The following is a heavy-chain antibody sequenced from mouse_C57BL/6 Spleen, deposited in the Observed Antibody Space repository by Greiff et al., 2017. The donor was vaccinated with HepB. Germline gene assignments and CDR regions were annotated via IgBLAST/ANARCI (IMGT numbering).Heavy chain of an antibody. J-gene: IGHJ1*03. CDR2: IHPNSGST. V-gene: IGHV1-64*01. Sequence: QVQLKESGAELVKPGASVKLSCKASGYTFTSYWMHWVKQRPGQGLEWIGMIHPNSGSTNYNEKFKSKATLTVDKSSSTAYMQLSSLTSEDSAVYYCARRVLLRYPGVWGTGTTVTVSS. CDR1: GYTFTSYW. CDR3: ARRVLLRYPGV. D-gene: IGHD1-1*01.